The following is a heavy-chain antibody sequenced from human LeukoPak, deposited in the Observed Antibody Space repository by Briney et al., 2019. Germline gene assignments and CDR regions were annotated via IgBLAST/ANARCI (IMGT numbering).Heavy chain of an antibody. Sequence: ASVKVSCKASGYTFSSYGISWVRQAPGQGLEWMGWISAYNGNTYYGQKFQDRANMTTDAPTSTAYMELRSLRSDDTAVYYCARGLDLRQTATAFDSWGQGTLVTV. D-gene: IGHD2-2*03. CDR1: GYTFSSYG. CDR2: ISAYNGNT. J-gene: IGHJ5*01. V-gene: IGHV1-18*01. CDR3: ARGLDLRQTATAFDS.